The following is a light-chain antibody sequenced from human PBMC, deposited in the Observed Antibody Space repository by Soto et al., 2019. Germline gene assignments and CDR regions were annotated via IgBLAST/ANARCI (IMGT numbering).Light chain of an antibody. Sequence: QSALTQPASMSGSPGQSITISCTGTSSDVGGYNYVSWYQQHPGKAPKLMIYDVSNRPSGVSNRFSGSKSGNTASLTISGLQAEDEAHYYCSSYTSSSTPPGVFGGGTKLTVL. J-gene: IGLJ2*01. CDR3: SSYTSSSTPPGV. CDR1: SSDVGGYNY. V-gene: IGLV2-14*01. CDR2: DVS.